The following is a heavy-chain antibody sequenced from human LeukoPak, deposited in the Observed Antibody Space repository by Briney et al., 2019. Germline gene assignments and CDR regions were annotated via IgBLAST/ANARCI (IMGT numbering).Heavy chain of an antibody. V-gene: IGHV4-39*01. J-gene: IGHJ4*02. CDR3: ARLRAYYYDSSGYYNFVF. CDR1: GGSTSSSSFY. Sequence: SETLSLTCTVSGGSTSSSSFYWGWIRQPPGKGLECIGRISYSGRTYYNPSLQSRVTISVDTSKNQFSLRLSSVTAADTAVYYCARLRAYYYDSSGYYNFVFWGQGTLVTVSS. D-gene: IGHD3-22*01. CDR2: ISYSGRT.